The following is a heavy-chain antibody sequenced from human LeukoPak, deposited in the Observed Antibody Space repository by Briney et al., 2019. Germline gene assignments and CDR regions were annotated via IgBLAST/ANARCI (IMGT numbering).Heavy chain of an antibody. CDR2: IYSGGST. CDR3: AKDQNYESSGYYGGFDY. CDR1: GFTVSTNY. Sequence: PGGSLRLSCAASGFTVSTNYMSWVRQAPGKGLEWVSVIYSGGSTYYADSVKGRFTISRDNSKNTLNLQMNGLRAEDTALYYCAKDQNYESSGYYGGFDYWGQGTLVTVSS. V-gene: IGHV3-53*01. J-gene: IGHJ4*02. D-gene: IGHD3-22*01.